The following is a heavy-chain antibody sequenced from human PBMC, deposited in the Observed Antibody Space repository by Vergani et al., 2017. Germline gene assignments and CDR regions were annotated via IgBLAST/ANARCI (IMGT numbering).Heavy chain of an antibody. Sequence: QVKLQESGPGLLKPSQTLSLTCTVSGESIRSGSHYWSWIRQPAGKGPECIGRIHTGGSTDLNPSFKSRVSISVDTSKSQFSLKLNSVTVADTAVYYCARSRPYCTSGSCPAIWGQGTLVTVSS. D-gene: IGHD2-15*01. CDR1: GESIRSGSHY. J-gene: IGHJ4*02. V-gene: IGHV4-61*02. CDR3: ARSRPYCTSGSCPAI. CDR2: IHTGGST.